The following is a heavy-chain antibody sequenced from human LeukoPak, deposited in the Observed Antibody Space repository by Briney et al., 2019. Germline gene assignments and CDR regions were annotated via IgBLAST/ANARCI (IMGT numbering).Heavy chain of an antibody. CDR3: ARARDTTSGSNWFDP. J-gene: IGHJ5*02. CDR1: GGSIYGGGYY. CDR2: IYHSGTT. Sequence: SETLSLTCTVSGGSIYGGGYYWSWIRQPPGKGLEWIGYIYHSGTTYYNPSLKSRVTISIDRSKNQFSLKLSSVTAADTAVYYCARARDTTSGSNWFDPWGQGTLVTVSS. D-gene: IGHD1-26*01. V-gene: IGHV4-30-2*01.